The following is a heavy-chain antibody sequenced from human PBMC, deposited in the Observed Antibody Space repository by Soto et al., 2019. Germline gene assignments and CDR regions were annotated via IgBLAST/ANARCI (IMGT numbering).Heavy chain of an antibody. Sequence: QVQLQESGPGLVKPSGTLSLTCAVSGGSISSSNWWSWVRQPPGKGLEWIGEIYHSWSTNYNPSLKRRVTISVDKSKNHFSLKLSSVTAADTAVYYCARVSAAGTYFDYWGQGTLVTGSS. CDR1: GGSISSSNW. CDR2: IYHSWST. V-gene: IGHV4-4*02. J-gene: IGHJ4*02. D-gene: IGHD6-13*01. CDR3: ARVSAAGTYFDY.